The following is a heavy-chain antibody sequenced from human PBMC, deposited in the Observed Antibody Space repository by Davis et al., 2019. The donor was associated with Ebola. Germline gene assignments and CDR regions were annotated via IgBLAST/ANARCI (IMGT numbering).Heavy chain of an antibody. CDR1: GFTFSSYG. CDR2: IRYDGSNK. Sequence: GESLKISCAASGFTFSSYGMHWVRQAPGKGLEWVAFIRYDGSNKYYADSVKGRFTISRDNSKNTLYLQMNSLRVEDTAVYYCARDTDYYASGSLGYWGQGTLVTVSS. D-gene: IGHD3-10*01. V-gene: IGHV3-30*02. J-gene: IGHJ4*02. CDR3: ARDTDYYASGSLGY.